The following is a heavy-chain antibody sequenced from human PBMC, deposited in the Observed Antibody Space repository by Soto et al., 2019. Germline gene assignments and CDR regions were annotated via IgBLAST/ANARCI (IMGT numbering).Heavy chain of an antibody. Sequence: QVPLVQSGAEVKKPGASVKVSCKASGYNFKSFDINWVRQASGQGLEWMGWLKPSSGEAGYAEKFQGRLTMTSDTSTSTVSMDLRRLTSEDTAVYYCVRDNWSPNFDYFGMDVWGHGTTVIVS. D-gene: IGHD3-3*01. V-gene: IGHV1-8*02. CDR3: VRDNWSPNFDYFGMDV. J-gene: IGHJ6*02. CDR2: LKPSSGEA. CDR1: GYNFKSFD.